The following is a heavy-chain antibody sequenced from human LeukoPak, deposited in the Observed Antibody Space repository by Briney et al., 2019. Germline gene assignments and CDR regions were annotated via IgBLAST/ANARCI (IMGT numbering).Heavy chain of an antibody. CDR3: AKDINEYGKDSSSWFGGYYYYYGVDV. D-gene: IGHD6-13*01. CDR2: ISWNSAYI. J-gene: IGHJ6*02. V-gene: IGHV3-9*01. CDR1: GYTFDDYA. Sequence: PGRSLRLSCAASGYTFDDYAMHWVRQAPGKGLEWVSSISWNSAYIGYADSVKGRFTISRDNAKNSLYLQMNSLRAEDTALYYCAKDINEYGKDSSSWFGGYYYYYGVDVWGQGTTVTVSS.